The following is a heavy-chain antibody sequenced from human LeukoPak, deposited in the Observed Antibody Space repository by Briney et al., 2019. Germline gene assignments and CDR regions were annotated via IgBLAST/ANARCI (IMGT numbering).Heavy chain of an antibody. CDR2: ISSSSSYI. V-gene: IGHV3-21*01. D-gene: IGHD3-9*01. J-gene: IGHJ4*02. Sequence: GGSLRLSCAASGFTFSSYSMNWVRQAPGKGLEWVSSISSSSSYIYYADSVKGRFTISRDNAKNSLYLQMNSLRAEDTAVYYCARTYYDILTGYNPYFDYWGQGILVTVSS. CDR1: GFTFSSYS. CDR3: ARTYYDILTGYNPYFDY.